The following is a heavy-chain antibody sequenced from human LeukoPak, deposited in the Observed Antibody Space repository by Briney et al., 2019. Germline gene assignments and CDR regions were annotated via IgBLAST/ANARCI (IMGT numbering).Heavy chain of an antibody. CDR1: GGSISSYY. J-gene: IGHJ4*02. CDR2: IYYSGST. V-gene: IGHV4-59*01. Sequence: PSETLSLTCTVSGGSISSYYWSWIRQPPGKGLEWIGYIYYSGSTDYNPSLKSRVTISVDTSKNQFSLKLSSVTDADTAVYYCAKSLDVDYFDYWGQGTLVTVSS. D-gene: IGHD3/OR15-3a*01. CDR3: AKSLDVDYFDY.